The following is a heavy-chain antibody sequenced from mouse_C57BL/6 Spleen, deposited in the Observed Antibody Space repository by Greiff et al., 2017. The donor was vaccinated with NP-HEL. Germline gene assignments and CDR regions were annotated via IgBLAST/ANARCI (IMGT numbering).Heavy chain of an antibody. V-gene: IGHV5-6*01. CDR1: GFTFSSYG. D-gene: IGHD3-2*02. CDR3: ARPKSKDSSGPYYFDY. J-gene: IGHJ2*01. Sequence: VQLQQSGGDLVKPGGSLKLSCAASGFTFSSYGMSWVRQTPDKRLEWVATISSGGSYTYYPDSVKGRFTISRDNTKNTLYLQMSSLKSEDTAMYYCARPKSKDSSGPYYFDYWGQGTTLTVSS. CDR2: ISSGGSYT.